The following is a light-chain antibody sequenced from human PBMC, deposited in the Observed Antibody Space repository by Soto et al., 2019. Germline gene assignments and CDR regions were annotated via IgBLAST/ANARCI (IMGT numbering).Light chain of an antibody. J-gene: IGKJ2*01. CDR3: QQYGNFPYT. CDR2: GPS. V-gene: IGKV3-20*01. Sequence: ETVRTQSPGILYLSPGERATLSCRANETVNNNFLAWYGQKPGQAPRLLIHGPSRRASGIPHRFSGSGSGTDFTLTISRLEPEDFAVYYCQQYGNFPYTFGPGTKVQIK. CDR1: ETVNNNF.